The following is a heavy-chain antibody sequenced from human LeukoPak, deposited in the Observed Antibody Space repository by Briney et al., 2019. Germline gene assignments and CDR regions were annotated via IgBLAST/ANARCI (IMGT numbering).Heavy chain of an antibody. CDR1: GFTFSNAW. Sequence: GGSLKLSCAASGFTFSNAWMSWVRQAPGKGLEWVGRIKSKTDGGTTDYAAPVKGRFTISRDDSKNTLYLQMNSLKTEDTAVYYCAKESDYVWGSYRIPYYFDYWGQGTLVTVSS. J-gene: IGHJ4*02. CDR2: IKSKTDGGTT. V-gene: IGHV3-15*01. D-gene: IGHD3-16*02. CDR3: AKESDYVWGSYRIPYYFDY.